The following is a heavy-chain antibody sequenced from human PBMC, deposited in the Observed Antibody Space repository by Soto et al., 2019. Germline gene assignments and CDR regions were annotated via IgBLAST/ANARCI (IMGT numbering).Heavy chain of an antibody. Sequence: PSETLSLTCTVSGGSISSGDYYWSWIRQPPGKGLEWIGYIYYSGSTNYNPSLKSRVTISVDTSKNQFSLKLSSVTAADTAVYYCARAHSPTPVDGILTGYYWSNWFDPWGQGTLVTVSS. CDR2: IYYSGST. D-gene: IGHD3-9*01. J-gene: IGHJ5*02. V-gene: IGHV4-61*08. CDR1: GGSISSGDYY. CDR3: ARAHSPTPVDGILTGYYWSNWFDP.